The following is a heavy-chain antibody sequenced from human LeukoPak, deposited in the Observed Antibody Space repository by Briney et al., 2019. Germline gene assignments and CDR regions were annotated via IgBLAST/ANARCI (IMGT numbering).Heavy chain of an antibody. J-gene: IGHJ4*02. Sequence: GGSLRLSCAASGFTFSSYGMHWVRQAPGKGLEWVAVIWYDGSNKYYADSVKGRFTISRDNSKNTLYLQMNSLRAEDTAVYYCAREGVILEWLLVDYWGQGTLVTVSS. CDR3: AREGVILEWLLVDY. CDR2: IWYDGSNK. CDR1: GFTFSSYG. D-gene: IGHD3-3*01. V-gene: IGHV3-30*19.